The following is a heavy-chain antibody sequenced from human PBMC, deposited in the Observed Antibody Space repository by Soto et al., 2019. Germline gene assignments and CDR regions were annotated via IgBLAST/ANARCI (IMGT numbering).Heavy chain of an antibody. D-gene: IGHD6-13*01. CDR1: GFIFSDYG. Sequence: PGGSLRLSCVASGFIFSDYGMSWVRQAPGEGLEWVSIITGAGDITSYADSVRGRFTISRDNSRNTLYLQLNSLRAEDTAVYYRGRPSVSAPGTYWGQGTLVTVSS. CDR2: ITGAGDIT. J-gene: IGHJ4*02. CDR3: GRPSVSAPGTY. V-gene: IGHV3-23*01.